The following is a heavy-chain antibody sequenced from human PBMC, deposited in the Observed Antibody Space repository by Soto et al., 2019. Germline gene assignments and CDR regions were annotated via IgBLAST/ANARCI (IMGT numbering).Heavy chain of an antibody. V-gene: IGHV4-4*07. CDR3: ARGGMVIIPTATAFDY. CDR1: GGSISTYY. J-gene: IGHJ4*02. CDR2: IYASGST. D-gene: IGHD2-2*01. Sequence: ETLSLTCTVSGGSISTYYWSWIRQPAGKGLEWIGRIYASGSTNYNPSLKSRVTMSVATSKNQFSLKLSSVTAADTAVYYCARGGMVIIPTATAFDYWGQGTLVTVSS.